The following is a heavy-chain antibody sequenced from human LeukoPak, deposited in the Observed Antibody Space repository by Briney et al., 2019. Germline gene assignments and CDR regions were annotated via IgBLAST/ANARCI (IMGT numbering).Heavy chain of an antibody. Sequence: ASVKVSCKASGGTFSSYAISWVRQAPGQGLEWMGRIIPILGIANYAQKFQERVTITSDMSTNTAYMELSSLKSEDTAVYYCAAREVAGATLFDYWGQGTLVTVSS. CDR1: GGTFSSYA. CDR2: IIPILGIA. CDR3: AAREVAGATLFDY. J-gene: IGHJ4*02. D-gene: IGHD1-26*01. V-gene: IGHV1-69*04.